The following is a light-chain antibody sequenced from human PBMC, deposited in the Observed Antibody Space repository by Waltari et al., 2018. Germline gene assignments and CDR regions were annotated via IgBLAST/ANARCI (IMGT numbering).Light chain of an antibody. J-gene: IGKJ2*01. CDR1: QSLVHSNGNTY. V-gene: IGKV2-24*01. CDR3: TQVTELPRT. Sequence: IVLTQTPLSSPVTLGQSASISCRSSQSLVHSNGNTYLSWLQQRPGQPPRLLIYRVSNRFSGVPDRFSGSGAGTDLTLKISRVEAEDVGLYYCTQVTELPRTFGQGTKLEIK. CDR2: RVS.